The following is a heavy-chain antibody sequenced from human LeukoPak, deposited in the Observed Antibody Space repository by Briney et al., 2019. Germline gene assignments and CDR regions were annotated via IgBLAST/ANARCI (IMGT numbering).Heavy chain of an antibody. CDR1: GFTFSSYS. D-gene: IGHD1-26*01. J-gene: IGHJ4*02. V-gene: IGHV3-21*01. Sequence: GGSLRLSCAASGFTFSSYSMNWVRQAPGKGLEWVSSISSSSDFIYYADSVKGRFTISRDKAKNSLYLRMNSLRAEDTAVYYCARDSGSYSGLETELEYCGQGNLGTVSS. CDR3: ARDSGSYSGLETELEY. CDR2: ISSSSDFI.